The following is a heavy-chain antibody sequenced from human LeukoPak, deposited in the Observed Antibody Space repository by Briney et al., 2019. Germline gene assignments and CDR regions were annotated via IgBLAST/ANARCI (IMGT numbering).Heavy chain of an antibody. CDR1: GFTFRSYA. J-gene: IGHJ6*03. CDR3: AKNGGHPTENYYMDA. CDR2: MSNVGTI. V-gene: IGHV3-23*01. D-gene: IGHD4-17*01. Sequence: GGSLRLSCAASGFTFRSYAMTWVRQAPGKGLEWVSEMSNVGTINYADSVKGRFPMSRDNSKNPLYQQMNSLGAEDTAVYYCAKNGGHPTENYYMDAWGKGPTVTVSS.